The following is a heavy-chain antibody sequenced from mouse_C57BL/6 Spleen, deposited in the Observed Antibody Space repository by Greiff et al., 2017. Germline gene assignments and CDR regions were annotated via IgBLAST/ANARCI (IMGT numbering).Heavy chain of an antibody. CDR1: GYTFTSYW. J-gene: IGHJ4*01. Sequence: QVQLQQPGAELVRPGSSVKLSCKASGYTFTSYWMHWVKQRPIQGLEWIGNIDPSDSETHYNQKFKDKATLTVDKSSSTAYMQLSSLTSEDSAVYYCARRYYGSSPVLDAMDYWGQGTSVTVSS. CDR3: ARRYYGSSPVLDAMDY. V-gene: IGHV1-52*01. CDR2: IDPSDSET. D-gene: IGHD1-1*01.